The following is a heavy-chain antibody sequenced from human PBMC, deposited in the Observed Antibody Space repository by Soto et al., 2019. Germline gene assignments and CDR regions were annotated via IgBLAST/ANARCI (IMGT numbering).Heavy chain of an antibody. J-gene: IGHJ3*02. Sequence: EVQLLESGGGLVQPGGSLRLSCAASGFTFSSYAMNWVRQAPGKGLEWVSGITGSGVGKYYADSVKGRFTISRDNSKNTLYLRSNGLRPEDTSVYYFELEQCGSRCFSAFDISGQGTMVTVSS. D-gene: IGHD2-15*01. CDR3: ELEQCGSRCFSAFDI. CDR1: GFTFSSYA. CDR2: ITGSGVGK. V-gene: IGHV3-23*01.